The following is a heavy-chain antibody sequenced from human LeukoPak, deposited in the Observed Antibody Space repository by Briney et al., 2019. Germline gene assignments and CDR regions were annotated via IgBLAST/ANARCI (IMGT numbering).Heavy chain of an antibody. Sequence: SETLSLTCTVSGGSISSYYWSWIRQPAGKGLEWIGRIYTSGSTNYNPSLKSRVTMSVDTFKNQFSLKLSSVTAADTAVYYCARSSRSSSWRKDYFDYWGQGTLVTVSS. CDR3: ARSSRSSSWRKDYFDY. V-gene: IGHV4-4*07. CDR2: IYTSGST. J-gene: IGHJ4*02. D-gene: IGHD6-13*01. CDR1: GGSISSYY.